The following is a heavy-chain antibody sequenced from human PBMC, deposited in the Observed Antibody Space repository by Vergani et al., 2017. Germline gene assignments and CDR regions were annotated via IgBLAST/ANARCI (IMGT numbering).Heavy chain of an antibody. Sequence: QVQLQESGPGLVKPSETLSLTCAVSGYSISSGYYWGWIRQPPGTGLEWIGSIYHSGSTYYNPSLKSRVTISVDTSKNQFSLKLSSVTAADTAVYYCARHKINWNAFGYWGQGTLVTVSS. D-gene: IGHD1-1*01. J-gene: IGHJ4*02. CDR2: IYHSGST. CDR1: GYSISSGYY. V-gene: IGHV4-38-2*01. CDR3: ARHKINWNAFGY.